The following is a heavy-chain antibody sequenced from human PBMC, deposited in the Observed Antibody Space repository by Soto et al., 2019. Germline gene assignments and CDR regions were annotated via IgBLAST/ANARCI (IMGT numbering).Heavy chain of an antibody. Sequence: QITLKESGPTLVKPTQTLTLTCTFSGFSLSSTRMAVGWIRQPPGKALEWLALIYWDDDKRYSPFLKSRLTITKDTSKNQLVLTMPNIDPVDTARYYCAHIVVAGLGYYFDYWGQGTLVTVSS. CDR2: IYWDDDK. CDR3: AHIVVAGLGYYFDY. J-gene: IGHJ4*02. CDR1: GFSLSSTRMA. V-gene: IGHV2-5*02. D-gene: IGHD6-19*01.